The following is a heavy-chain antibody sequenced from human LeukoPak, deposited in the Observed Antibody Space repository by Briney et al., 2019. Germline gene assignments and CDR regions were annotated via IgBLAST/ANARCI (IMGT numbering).Heavy chain of an antibody. V-gene: IGHV1-18*01. CDR3: ARSAVAGTLDDY. Sequence: ASVKXSCRASGYTFTSYGISWVRQAPGQGLEWMGWISAYNGNTNYAQKLQGRVTMTTDTSTSTAYMELRSLRSDDTAVYYCARSAVAGTLDDYWGQGTLVTVSS. CDR2: ISAYNGNT. D-gene: IGHD6-19*01. J-gene: IGHJ4*02. CDR1: GYTFTSYG.